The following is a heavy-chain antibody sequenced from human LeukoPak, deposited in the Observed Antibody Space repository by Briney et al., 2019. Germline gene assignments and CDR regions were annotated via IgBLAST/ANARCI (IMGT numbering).Heavy chain of an antibody. J-gene: IGHJ4*02. CDR1: GFTFSSYA. D-gene: IGHD6-25*01. CDR3: VKDYSTIAAAANPLFDY. Sequence: GGSLRLSCAASGFTFSSYAVTWVRQAPGKGLEWVSSITGSGDTAFYADSVKGRFTISRDNSKNILYLQMHSLRVEDTAVYYCVKDYSTIAAAANPLFDYWGRGALVTVSS. V-gene: IGHV3-23*01. CDR2: ITGSGDTA.